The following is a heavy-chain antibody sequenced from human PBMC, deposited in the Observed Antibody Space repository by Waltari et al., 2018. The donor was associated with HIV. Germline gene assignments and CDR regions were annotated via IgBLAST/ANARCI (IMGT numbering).Heavy chain of an antibody. V-gene: IGHV4-39*01. CDR1: GGSISSSSSY. CDR2: IYYSGST. CDR3: ARGTYDILTGYENWFDP. D-gene: IGHD3-9*01. Sequence: QLQLQESGPGLVKPSETLSLTCTVSGGSISSSSSYWGWIRQPPGKGLEWIGSIYYSGSTYYNPSLKSRVTISVDTSKNQFSLKLSSVTAADTAVYYCARGTYDILTGYENWFDPWGQGTLVTVSS. J-gene: IGHJ5*02.